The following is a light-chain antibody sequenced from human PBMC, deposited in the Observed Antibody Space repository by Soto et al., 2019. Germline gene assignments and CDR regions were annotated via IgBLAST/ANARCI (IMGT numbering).Light chain of an antibody. J-gene: IGKJ4*01. V-gene: IGKV3-11*01. Sequence: EIGLTPYQATRSLSPGGIALLCFRASQSVSSYLAWYQQKPGQAPRLLIYDASNRATGIPDRFSGSVSGTAFSLTGRRLEASCLAVYSCQQRRSWPAVTVGGGTKVDIK. CDR1: QSVSSY. CDR2: DAS. CDR3: QQRRSWPAVT.